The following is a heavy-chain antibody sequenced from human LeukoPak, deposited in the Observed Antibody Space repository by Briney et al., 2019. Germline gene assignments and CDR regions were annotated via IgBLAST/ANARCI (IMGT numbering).Heavy chain of an antibody. D-gene: IGHD3-9*01. J-gene: IGHJ4*02. CDR2: ITGSGDTT. V-gene: IGHV3-23*01. CDR3: AKWGDYDILTGYYVSDF. Sequence: GGSLRLSCAASGFIFRNYAMSWVRQAPGKGLEWVSAITGSGDTTYYADSVKGRFTISRDNSKNTLYVEVSTLRAEDTAVYYCAKWGDYDILTGYYVSDFWGQGTLVTVSS. CDR1: GFIFRNYA.